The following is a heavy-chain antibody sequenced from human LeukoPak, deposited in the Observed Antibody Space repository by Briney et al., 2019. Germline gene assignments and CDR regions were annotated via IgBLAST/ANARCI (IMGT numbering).Heavy chain of an antibody. D-gene: IGHD6-19*01. Sequence: PGGSLRLSCAASGFTFSNAWMSWVRQAPGKGREWVGRIKSKTDGGTTDYAAPVKGRFTISRDDSKNTLYLQMNSLKTEDTAVYYCTTTYSSGWYGGDYYYGMDVWGQGTTVTVSS. V-gene: IGHV3-15*01. CDR2: IKSKTDGGTT. CDR1: GFTFSNAW. CDR3: TTTYSSGWYGGDYYYGMDV. J-gene: IGHJ6*02.